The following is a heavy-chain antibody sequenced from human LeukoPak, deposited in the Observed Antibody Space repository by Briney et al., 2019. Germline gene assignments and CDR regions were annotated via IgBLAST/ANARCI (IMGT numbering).Heavy chain of an antibody. J-gene: IGHJ6*03. CDR3: ARVIAAAGTALRAYYYYYYMDV. V-gene: IGHV4-61*02. CDR1: GGSISSGSYY. Sequence: PSETLSLTCTVSGGSISSGSYYWSWIRQPAGKGLEWIGRIYTSGSTNYNPSLKSRVTISVDTSKNQFSLKLSSVTAADTAVYYCARVIAAAGTALRAYYYYYYMDVWGKGTTVTVSS. D-gene: IGHD6-13*01. CDR2: IYTSGST.